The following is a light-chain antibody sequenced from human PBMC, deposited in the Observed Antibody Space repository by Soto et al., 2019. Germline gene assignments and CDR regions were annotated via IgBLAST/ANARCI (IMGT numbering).Light chain of an antibody. CDR3: KQYGSSLSPT. J-gene: IGKJ4*01. V-gene: IGKV3-20*01. CDR2: GAS. Sequence: EIVLTQSPGTLSLSPGERATLSCRASQSVSSSYLAWYQQKPGQAPRLLIYGASSRATGIPDRFSGSGSGTDFTLTISRLEPEDFAVYYCKQYGSSLSPTFGGGTKVAIK. CDR1: QSVSSSY.